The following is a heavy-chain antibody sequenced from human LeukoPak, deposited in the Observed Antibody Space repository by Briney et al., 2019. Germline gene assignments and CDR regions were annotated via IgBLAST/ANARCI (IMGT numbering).Heavy chain of an antibody. J-gene: IGHJ5*02. CDR3: AILPILDVPGAKQDLDR. CDR2: ISGSGDDT. Sequence: PGGSVRLSCVASGFTFYDYAMSWVRQAPGKGLEWVSGISGSGDDTYYAESVKGRFTVSRDSSKKTLSLQMNSLTVADTALYYCAILPILDVPGAKQDLDRWGQGILVTVSS. D-gene: IGHD3-3*01. CDR1: GFTFYDYA. V-gene: IGHV3-23*01.